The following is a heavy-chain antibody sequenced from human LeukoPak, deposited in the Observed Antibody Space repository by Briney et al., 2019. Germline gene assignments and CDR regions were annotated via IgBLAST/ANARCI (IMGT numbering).Heavy chain of an antibody. Sequence: SETLSLTCTVSGGSISSSSYYWGWIRQPPGKGLEWIGSIYYSGSTYYNPPLKSRVTISVDTSKNQFSLKLSSVTAADTAVYYCARSAYSSSPRAAFDIWGQGTMVTVSS. D-gene: IGHD6-13*01. CDR3: ARSAYSSSPRAAFDI. CDR1: GGSISSSSYY. CDR2: IYYSGST. V-gene: IGHV4-39*01. J-gene: IGHJ3*02.